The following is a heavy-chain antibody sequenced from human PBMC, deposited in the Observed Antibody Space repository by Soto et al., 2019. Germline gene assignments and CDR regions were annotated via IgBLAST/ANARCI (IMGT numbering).Heavy chain of an antibody. CDR3: ARDPHEYWTSYWFDP. J-gene: IGHJ5*02. D-gene: IGHD3-3*01. Sequence: NWVRQAPGQGLELMGWISAYDGKTTYAEKFQGRVTMTTDTSTSTAYMELRSLRSDDTAVYYCARDPHEYWTSYWFDPWGQGTLVTVSS. CDR2: ISAYDGKT. V-gene: IGHV1-18*01.